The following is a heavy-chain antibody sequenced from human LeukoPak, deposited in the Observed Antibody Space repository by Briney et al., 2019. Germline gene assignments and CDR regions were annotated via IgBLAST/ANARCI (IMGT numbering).Heavy chain of an antibody. CDR3: ARAHSSSHNWFDP. J-gene: IGHJ5*02. V-gene: IGHV3-30*01. D-gene: IGHD6-13*01. Sequence: GGSLRLSCAASGFTFSSYAMHWVRQAPGKGLEGVAVISYDGSNKYYADSVKGRFTISRDNSKNTLYLQMNSLRAEDTGVYYCARAHSSSHNWFDPWGQGTLVTVSS. CDR1: GFTFSSYA. CDR2: ISYDGSNK.